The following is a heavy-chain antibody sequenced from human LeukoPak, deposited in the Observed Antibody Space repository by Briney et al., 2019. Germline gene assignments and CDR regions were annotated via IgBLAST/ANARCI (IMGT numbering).Heavy chain of an antibody. CDR3: ARGAYSTGWV. V-gene: IGHV3-30*01. D-gene: IGHD6-19*01. CDR2: ISFDGSNR. CDR1: GFTFSSYA. Sequence: PGGSLRLSCAASGFTFSSYAMHWVRQAPVKGLEWVAFISFDGSNRNYADSVKGRFTISRDNSNNTLYLEMNSLRPEDTSIYYFARGAYSTGWVWGRGALVTVSS. J-gene: IGHJ4*02.